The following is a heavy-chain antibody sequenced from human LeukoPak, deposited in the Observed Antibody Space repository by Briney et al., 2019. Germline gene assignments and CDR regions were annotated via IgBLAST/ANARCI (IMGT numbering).Heavy chain of an antibody. Sequence: SVKVSCKASGGTFSSYSISWVRQAPGQGLEWMGRIIPILGIANYAQKFQGRVTITAAKSTSTAYMELSSLRFEDTAVYYCARDAFTAYCGGDCYSWPYWYFDLWGRGTLVTVSS. CDR2: IIPILGIA. D-gene: IGHD2-21*02. V-gene: IGHV1-69*04. J-gene: IGHJ2*01. CDR1: GGTFSSYS. CDR3: ARDAFTAYCGGDCYSWPYWYFDL.